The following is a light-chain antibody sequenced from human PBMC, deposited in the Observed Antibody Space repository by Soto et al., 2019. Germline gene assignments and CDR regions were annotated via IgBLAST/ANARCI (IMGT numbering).Light chain of an antibody. CDR2: DVD. J-gene: IGLJ2*01. Sequence: QSALTQPASASGSPGQSITISCTGTSSDVGGYTYVSWYQQHPGKAPKLLLYDVDTRPSGISNRFSGSKSGNTASLTISGLQADDEADYYCSSYTDSITLVIFGGGTKLTVL. CDR1: SSDVGGYTY. CDR3: SSYTDSITLVI. V-gene: IGLV2-14*03.